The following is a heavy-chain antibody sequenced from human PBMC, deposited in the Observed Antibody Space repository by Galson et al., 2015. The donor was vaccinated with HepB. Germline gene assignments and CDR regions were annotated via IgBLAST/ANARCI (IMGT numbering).Heavy chain of an antibody. V-gene: IGHV4-34*01. CDR2: INHSGST. D-gene: IGHD6-19*01. Sequence: ETLSLTCAVYGGSFSGYYWSWIRQPPGKGLEWIGEINHSGSTNYNPSLKSRVTISVDTSKNQFSLKLSSVTAADTAVYYCARVPVAGTSAAYYYYGMDVWGQGTTVTVSS. CDR3: ARVPVAGTSAAYYYYGMDV. CDR1: GGSFSGYY. J-gene: IGHJ6*02.